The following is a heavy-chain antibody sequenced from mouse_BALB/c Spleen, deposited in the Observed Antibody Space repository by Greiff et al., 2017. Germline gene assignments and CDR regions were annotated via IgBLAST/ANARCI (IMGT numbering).Heavy chain of an antibody. CDR3: ARSHYDYDLYWYFDV. V-gene: IGHV1-82*01. J-gene: IGHJ1*01. CDR2: IYPGDGDT. D-gene: IGHD2-4*01. CDR1: GYAFSSSW. Sequence: VQLQQSEPELVKPGASVKISCKASGYAFSSSWMNWVKQRPGQGLEWIGRIYPGDGDTNYNGKFKGKATLTADKSSSTAYMQLSSLTSVDSAVYFCARSHYDYDLYWYFDVWGAGTTVTVSS.